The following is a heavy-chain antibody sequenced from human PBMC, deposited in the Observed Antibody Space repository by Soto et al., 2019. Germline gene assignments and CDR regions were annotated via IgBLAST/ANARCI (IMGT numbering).Heavy chain of an antibody. Sequence: GGSLRLSCAASGFTFNTYNMNWVRQAPGKGLEWVSYISSSSSTIHYADSVKGRFTISRDNAKNTLYLQMNSLRAEDTAVYYCAIRASYYDSSGYFDYWGQGTLVTVSS. CDR3: AIRASYYDSSGYFDY. J-gene: IGHJ4*02. CDR1: GFTFNTYN. D-gene: IGHD3-22*01. CDR2: ISSSSSTI. V-gene: IGHV3-48*04.